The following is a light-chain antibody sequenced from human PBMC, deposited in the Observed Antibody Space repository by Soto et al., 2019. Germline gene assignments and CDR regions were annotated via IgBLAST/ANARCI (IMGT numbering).Light chain of an antibody. V-gene: IGKV3-20*01. CDR1: QSLSNRE. CDR2: GAS. J-gene: IGKJ5*01. Sequence: EIVFTQSPGTLSLSPGERATLSCRASQSLSNRELAWYQQKPGQAPRLVIYGASSRATGIPDRFSGSGAGTEFTLTISRLEPEDFEVYDCQQYGRSTQTFGQGTRLEIK. CDR3: QQYGRSTQT.